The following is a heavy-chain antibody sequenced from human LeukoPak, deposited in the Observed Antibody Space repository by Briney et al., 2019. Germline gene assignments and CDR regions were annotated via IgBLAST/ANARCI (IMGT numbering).Heavy chain of an antibody. Sequence: ASVKVSCKASGYTFTGYYMHWVRQAPGQGLEWMGWINPNSGGTNYAQKFQGRVTMTRDTSISTAYMELSRLRSDDTAVYYCAKEGVPAAMIGWFDHWGQGTLVTVSS. D-gene: IGHD2-2*01. J-gene: IGHJ5*02. CDR3: AKEGVPAAMIGWFDH. V-gene: IGHV1-2*02. CDR2: INPNSGGT. CDR1: GYTFTGYY.